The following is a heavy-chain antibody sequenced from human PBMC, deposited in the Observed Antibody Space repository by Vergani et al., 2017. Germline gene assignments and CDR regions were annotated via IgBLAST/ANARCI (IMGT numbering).Heavy chain of an antibody. CDR1: GGTFSSYA. D-gene: IGHD2-21*02. J-gene: IGHJ4*02. Sequence: QVQLVQSGAEVKKPGSSVKVSCKASGGTFSSYAISWVRQAPGQGLEWMGGIIPIFGTANYAQKFQGRVTITADESTGTAYMELSSLRSEDTAVYYCAGAAVEYCGGDCYSAIFDYWGQGTLVTVSS. CDR3: AGAAVEYCGGDCYSAIFDY. V-gene: IGHV1-69*01. CDR2: IIPIFGTA.